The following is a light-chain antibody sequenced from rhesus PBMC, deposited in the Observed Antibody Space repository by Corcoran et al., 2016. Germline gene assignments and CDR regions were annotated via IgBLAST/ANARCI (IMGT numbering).Light chain of an antibody. CDR2: GAS. CDR1: QSVSSS. V-gene: IGKV3-42*03. J-gene: IGKJ2*01. CDR3: QQYSNWPYS. Sequence: EIVLTQSPATLSLSPGERATLSCRASQSVSSSLAWYQQKPEQTPRFLIYGASSRASGIPDRFSVSGSGTDFTLTISSLEPEDFAVYYCQQYSNWPYSFGQGTKVEI.